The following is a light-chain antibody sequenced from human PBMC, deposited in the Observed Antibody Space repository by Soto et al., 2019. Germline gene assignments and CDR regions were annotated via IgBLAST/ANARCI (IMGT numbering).Light chain of an antibody. J-gene: IGKJ4*01. CDR3: QHYGTSPALT. CDR2: DIF. CDR1: QSVGGF. Sequence: IVLTQSQGTLSLSPGERATLSCRASQSVGGFLAWYQQKPGQAPRLLIYDIFRRITGVPDRFSGSGSGTDFTLTISRLEPEDFAVYYCQHYGTSPALTFGGGTKVEIK. V-gene: IGKV3-20*01.